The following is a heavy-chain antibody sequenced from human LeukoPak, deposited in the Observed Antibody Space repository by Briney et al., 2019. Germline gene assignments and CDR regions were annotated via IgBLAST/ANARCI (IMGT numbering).Heavy chain of an antibody. D-gene: IGHD3-22*01. CDR1: GFTFSRYS. Sequence: KSGGSLRLSCAASGFTFSRYSMNWVRQAPGKGLEWVSSINSSMSYIYYTDPENGRFTISRDNAKISLYLQMTSLRAEDTAIYYCARDKNSYDSSGRRKVTDYWGQGTLVTVSS. J-gene: IGHJ4*02. CDR2: INSSMSYI. CDR3: ARDKNSYDSSGRRKVTDY. V-gene: IGHV3-21*01.